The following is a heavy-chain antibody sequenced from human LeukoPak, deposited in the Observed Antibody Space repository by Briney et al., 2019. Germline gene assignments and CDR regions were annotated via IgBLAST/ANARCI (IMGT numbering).Heavy chain of an antibody. Sequence: SETLSLTCTVSGGSISSYYWSWIRQPAGKGLEWIGRIYTSGSTNYNPSLKSRVTMSVDTSKNQLSLKLSSVTAADTAVYYCAAIGERYCSSTSCYTNAFDIWGQGTMVTVSS. V-gene: IGHV4-4*07. CDR2: IYTSGST. D-gene: IGHD2-2*02. CDR1: GGSISSYY. J-gene: IGHJ3*02. CDR3: AAIGERYCSSTSCYTNAFDI.